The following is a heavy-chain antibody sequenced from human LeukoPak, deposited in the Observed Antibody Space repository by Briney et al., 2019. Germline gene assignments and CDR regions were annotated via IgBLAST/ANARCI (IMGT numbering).Heavy chain of an antibody. V-gene: IGHV4-34*01. CDR2: INHSGST. D-gene: IGHD6-6*01. Sequence: SETLSLTCAVYGGSFSGYYWSWIRQPPGKELEWIGEINHSGSTNYNPSLKSRVTISVDTSKNQFSLKLSSVTAADTAVYYCARGPGAARNIWGQGTLVTVSS. CDR1: GGSFSGYY. J-gene: IGHJ4*02. CDR3: ARGPGAARNI.